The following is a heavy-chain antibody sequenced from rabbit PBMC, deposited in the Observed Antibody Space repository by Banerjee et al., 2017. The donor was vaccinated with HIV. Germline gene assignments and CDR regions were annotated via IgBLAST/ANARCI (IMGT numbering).Heavy chain of an antibody. CDR2: INTSSGST. D-gene: IGHD4-1*01. CDR3: ARDLAGVIGWNFGL. Sequence: QEQLKESGGGLVQPGGSLTLTCKASGFSFSNKYVMCWVRQAPGKGLEWIACINTSSGSTWYASWVNGRFTISRSTSLNTVDLKMTSLTAADTATYFCARDLAGVIGWNFGLWGQGTLVTVS. CDR1: GFSFSNKYV. J-gene: IGHJ4*01. V-gene: IGHV1S43*01.